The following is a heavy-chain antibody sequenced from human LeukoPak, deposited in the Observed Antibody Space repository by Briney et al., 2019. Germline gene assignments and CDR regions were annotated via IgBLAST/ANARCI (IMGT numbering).Heavy chain of an antibody. V-gene: IGHV3-7*01. Sequence: GGSLRLSCAAFGFTSSSHWMTWVRQAPGKGLEWVASVKKDVDEKYYVDSVKGRFTISRDNAKNSLYLHMNSLRVEDTAVYYCARGPPYGSRTDYFDYWGQGTLVTVSS. CDR1: GFTSSSHW. CDR3: ARGPPYGSRTDYFDY. J-gene: IGHJ4*02. D-gene: IGHD3-10*01. CDR2: VKKDVDEK.